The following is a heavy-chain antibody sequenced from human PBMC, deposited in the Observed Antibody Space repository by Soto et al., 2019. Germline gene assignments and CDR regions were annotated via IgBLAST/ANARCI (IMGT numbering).Heavy chain of an antibody. J-gene: IGHJ6*02. CDR1: GFSLSTSGVG. V-gene: IGHV2-5*02. CDR3: AHLSRGVRGFYYYYYGMDV. Sequence: QITLKESGPTLVKPTQTLTLTCTFSGFSLSTSGVGVAWIRQPPGKALEWLALIYWDDDKRYSPSLKSRRTITKDTSKNQVVLIMMNMDPVDTATYYCAHLSRGVRGFYYYYYGMDVWGQGTTVTVSS. D-gene: IGHD3-10*01. CDR2: IYWDDDK.